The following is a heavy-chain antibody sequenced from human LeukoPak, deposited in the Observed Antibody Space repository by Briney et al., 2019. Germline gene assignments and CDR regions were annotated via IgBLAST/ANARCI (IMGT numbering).Heavy chain of an antibody. CDR3: ARGRFIAAAGTGLFVASYGMDV. D-gene: IGHD6-13*01. V-gene: IGHV3-33*01. CDR2: IWYDGSNK. J-gene: IGHJ6*02. CDR1: GFTFSSYG. Sequence: GGSLRLSCAASGFTFSSYGMHWVRQAPGKGLEWVAVIWYDGSNKYYADSVKVRFTISRDNSKNTLYLQMNSLRAEDTAVYYCARGRFIAAAGTGLFVASYGMDVWGQGTTVTVSS.